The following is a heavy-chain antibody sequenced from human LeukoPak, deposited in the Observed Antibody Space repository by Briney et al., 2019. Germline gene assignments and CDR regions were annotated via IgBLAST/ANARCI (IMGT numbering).Heavy chain of an antibody. V-gene: IGHV3-21*01. Sequence: GGSLRLSCAASGFTFSSYSMNWVRHAPGKGLEWVSSISSSSSYIYYAESVKGRFTISRDNAKNSLYLQMNSLRAEGTAVYYCARDSVMVRGVITPFDYWGQGTLVTVSS. J-gene: IGHJ4*02. CDR3: ARDSVMVRGVITPFDY. CDR2: ISSSSSYI. CDR1: GFTFSSYS. D-gene: IGHD3-10*01.